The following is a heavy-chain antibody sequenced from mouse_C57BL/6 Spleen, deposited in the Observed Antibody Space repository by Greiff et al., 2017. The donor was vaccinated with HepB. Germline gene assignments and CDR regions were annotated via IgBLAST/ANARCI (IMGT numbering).Heavy chain of an antibody. D-gene: IGHD1-1*01. CDR1: GFTFSDYG. J-gene: IGHJ4*01. CDR2: ISSGSSTI. Sequence: EVKLMESGGGLVKPGGSLKLSCAASGFTFSDYGMHWVRQAPEKGLEWVAYISSGSSTIYYADTVKGRFTISRDNAKNTLFLQMTSLRSEDTAMYYCARIYYYGSSSYAMDYWGQGTSVTVSS. V-gene: IGHV5-17*01. CDR3: ARIYYYGSSSYAMDY.